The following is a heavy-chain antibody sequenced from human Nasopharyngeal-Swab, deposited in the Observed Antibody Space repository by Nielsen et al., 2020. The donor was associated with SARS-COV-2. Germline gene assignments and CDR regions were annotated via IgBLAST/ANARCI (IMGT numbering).Heavy chain of an antibody. CDR1: GYTLTELS. J-gene: IGHJ6*02. Sequence: VKVSCKVSGYTLTELSMHWVRQAPGKGLEWMGGFDPEDGETIYAQKFQGRVTMTEDTSTDTAYMELSSLRSEDTAVYYCATGFAITMVRGVRYYYYGMDVWGQGTTVTVSS. CDR3: ATGFAITMVRGVRYYYYGMDV. V-gene: IGHV1-24*01. D-gene: IGHD3-10*01. CDR2: FDPEDGET.